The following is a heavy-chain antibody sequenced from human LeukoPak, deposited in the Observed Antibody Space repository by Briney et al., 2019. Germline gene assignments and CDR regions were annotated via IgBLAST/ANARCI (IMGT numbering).Heavy chain of an antibody. D-gene: IGHD2-2*01. CDR2: INPNDGDT. V-gene: IGHV1-2*02. Sequence: GASVKVYCKASGYTFTDHYMHWVRQAPGQGFEWMGWINPNDGDTNHAQKFQGRVTMTRDTSISTAHMEVSRLRSDDTAVYYCARANFLYCSSSTCLFDYWGQGTLVTVSS. CDR3: ARANFLYCSSSTCLFDY. CDR1: GYTFTDHY. J-gene: IGHJ4*02.